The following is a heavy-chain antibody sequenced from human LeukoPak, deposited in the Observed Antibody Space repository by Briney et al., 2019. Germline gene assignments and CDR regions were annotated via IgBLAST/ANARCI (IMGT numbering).Heavy chain of an antibody. CDR2: ISAYNGNT. D-gene: IGHD3-9*01. V-gene: IGHV1-18*01. CDR3: ASRAEDILTGFGLGAAAGEENAFDI. J-gene: IGHJ3*02. Sequence: ASVKVSCKASGYTFTSYDINWVRQAPGQGLEWMGWISAYNGNTNYAQKLQGRVTMTTDTSTSTAYMELRSLRSDDTAVYYCASRAEDILTGFGLGAAAGEENAFDIWGQGTMVTVSS. CDR1: GYTFTSYD.